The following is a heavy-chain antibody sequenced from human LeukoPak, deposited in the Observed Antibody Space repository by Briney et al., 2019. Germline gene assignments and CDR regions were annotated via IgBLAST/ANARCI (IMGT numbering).Heavy chain of an antibody. CDR3: ARHYSNDAMDV. D-gene: IGHD4-11*01. CDR2: IDPSDSYT. J-gene: IGHJ6*02. Sequence: GESPEIPCKVSGDSFTSHWISWVRQMPGKGLEWMGRIDPSDSYTNYSPSLQGHVTVSDDKSISTAYLQWSSLKASDTAMYYCARHYSNDAMDVWGQAATAADSS. V-gene: IGHV5-10-1*01. CDR1: GDSFTSHW.